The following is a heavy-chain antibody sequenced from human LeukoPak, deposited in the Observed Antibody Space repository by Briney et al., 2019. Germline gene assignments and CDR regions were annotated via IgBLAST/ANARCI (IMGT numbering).Heavy chain of an antibody. D-gene: IGHD3-3*01. CDR2: VNQDGTEK. CDR1: GFTFSNYW. J-gene: IGHJ4*02. Sequence: GGSLRLSCAASGFTFSNYWMNWVRQTPAKGLEWVATVNQDGTEKWYVDSVKGRFTIFKDSAMNVVSLHMNSLRAEDTAIYYCARENWSTADYWGQGTLVTVSS. V-gene: IGHV3-7*01. CDR3: ARENWSTADY.